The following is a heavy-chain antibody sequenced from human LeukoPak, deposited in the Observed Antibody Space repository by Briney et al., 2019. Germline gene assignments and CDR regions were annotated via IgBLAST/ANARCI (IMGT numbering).Heavy chain of an antibody. Sequence: GGSLRLSCAASGFTFSSYAMSWVRQAPGKGLEWVSAISGSGGSTYYADPVKGRFTISRDNSKNTLYLQMNSLRAEDTAVYYCAKVPRIAVAGTGVPFDYWGQGTLVTVSS. D-gene: IGHD6-19*01. J-gene: IGHJ4*02. V-gene: IGHV3-23*01. CDR2: ISGSGGST. CDR3: AKVPRIAVAGTGVPFDY. CDR1: GFTFSSYA.